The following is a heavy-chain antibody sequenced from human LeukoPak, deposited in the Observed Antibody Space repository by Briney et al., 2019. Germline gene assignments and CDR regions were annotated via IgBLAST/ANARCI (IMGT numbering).Heavy chain of an antibody. J-gene: IGHJ4*02. CDR2: INHSGST. Sequence: GSLRLSCAASGFTFSSYSMNWVRQAPGKGLEWIGEINHSGSTNYNPSLKSRVTISVDTSKNQFSLKLSSVTAADTAVYYCARDPVLLWFGEWRPFDYWGQGTLVTVSS. CDR1: GFTFSSYS. V-gene: IGHV4-34*01. CDR3: ARDPVLLWFGEWRPFDY. D-gene: IGHD3-10*01.